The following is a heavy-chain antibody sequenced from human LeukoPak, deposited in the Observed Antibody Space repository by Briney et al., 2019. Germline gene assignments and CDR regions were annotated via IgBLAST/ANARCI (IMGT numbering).Heavy chain of an antibody. CDR1: GGSISSSSYY. CDR2: IYYSGST. J-gene: IGHJ4*01. CDR3: ARQIGYSSSSNY. Sequence: SETLSLTCTVSGGSISSSSYYWGWIRQPPGKGLEWIGSIYYSGSTYYNPSLKSRVTISVDTSKNQFSLKLSSVTAADTAVYYCARQIGYSSSSNYWGHGTLVTVSS. V-gene: IGHV4-39*01. D-gene: IGHD6-6*01.